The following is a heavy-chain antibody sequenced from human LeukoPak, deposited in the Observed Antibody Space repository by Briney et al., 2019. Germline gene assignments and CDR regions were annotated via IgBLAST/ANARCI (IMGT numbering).Heavy chain of an antibody. Sequence: SETLSLTCTVSGGSISSYYWSWIRQPAGKGLEWIGEINHSGSTNYNPSLKSRVTISVDTSKNQFSLKLSSVTAADTAVYYCARGRKWLLPYYFDYWGQGTLVTVSS. J-gene: IGHJ4*02. CDR2: INHSGST. CDR1: GGSISSYY. CDR3: ARGRKWLLPYYFDY. D-gene: IGHD6-19*01. V-gene: IGHV4-34*01.